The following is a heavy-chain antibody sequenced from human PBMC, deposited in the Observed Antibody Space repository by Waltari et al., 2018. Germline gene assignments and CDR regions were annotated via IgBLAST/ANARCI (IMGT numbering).Heavy chain of an antibody. D-gene: IGHD3-3*01. CDR3: ARGDITIFGVVTPFDY. V-gene: IGHV4-39*01. CDR1: GGSISSSSYY. CDR2: IYYSGST. Sequence: QLQLQESGPGLVKPSETLSLTCTVSGGSISSSSYYWGWIRQPPGKGLEWIGSIYYSGSTYYNPSLKSRVTISVDTSKNQFSLKLSSVTAADTAVYYCARGDITIFGVVTPFDYWGQGTLVTVSS. J-gene: IGHJ4*02.